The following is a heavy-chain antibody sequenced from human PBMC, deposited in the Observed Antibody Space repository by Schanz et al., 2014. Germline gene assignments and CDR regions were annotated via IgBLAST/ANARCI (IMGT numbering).Heavy chain of an antibody. CDR3: ARDPGGTKTHGL. V-gene: IGHV3-33*01. CDR2: IWFDGNNK. J-gene: IGHJ4*02. D-gene: IGHD2-15*01. Sequence: QVQLVESGGGVVQPGRSLRLSCAASGFTFSAYGMHWVRQAPGKGLEWVAVIWFDGNNKFYADSVKGRFTISRDNSKNTLYLQMSSLRAEDTAVYYCARDPGGTKTHGLWGQGTLVTVSS. CDR1: GFTFSAYG.